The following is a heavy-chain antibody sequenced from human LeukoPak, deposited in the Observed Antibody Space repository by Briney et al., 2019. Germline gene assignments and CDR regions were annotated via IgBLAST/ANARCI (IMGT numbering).Heavy chain of an antibody. V-gene: IGHV6-1*01. CDR2: TFYRSKWHN. D-gene: IGHD1-26*01. J-gene: IGHJ4*02. CDR3: ARIVGADIDY. CDR1: GDSVSSNSAA. Sequence: SQTLSLTCAISGDSVSSNSAAWNWIRQSPSRGLEWLGRTFYRSKWHNDYAVSVKSRITINPDTSKNQFSLQLNSLTPEDTAVYYCARIVGADIDYWGQGTLVTVSA.